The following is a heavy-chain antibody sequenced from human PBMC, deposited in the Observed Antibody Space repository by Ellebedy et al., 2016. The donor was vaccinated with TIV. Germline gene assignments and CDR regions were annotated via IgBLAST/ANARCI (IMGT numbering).Heavy chain of an antibody. D-gene: IGHD2-8*02. J-gene: IGHJ4*02. V-gene: IGHV3-74*01. Sequence: GESLKISXAGSGFTFSNYWIHWVRQAPGKGLVWVSRINTDGSTTNYADSVEGRFTISRDNSKSTLYLQITTLRAEDTAVYYCAKDEHLGYCSGGVCAFYSWGQGTLVTVSS. CDR1: GFTFSNYW. CDR2: INTDGSTT. CDR3: AKDEHLGYCSGGVCAFYS.